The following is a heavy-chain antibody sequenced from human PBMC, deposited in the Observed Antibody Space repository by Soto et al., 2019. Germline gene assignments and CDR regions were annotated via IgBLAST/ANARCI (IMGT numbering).Heavy chain of an antibody. J-gene: IGHJ3*02. CDR3: ARGGGNDWQVAFDI. V-gene: IGHV4-34*01. CDR2: INNSGSN. CDR1: GGSFSTYY. D-gene: IGHD3-9*01. Sequence: PSETLSLTCVVSGGSFSTYYYNWIRQSPGKGLEWIGEINNSGSNNYSPSLKSRVTMSLDTSKNQFSLKLTSVTAADTAVYYCARGGGNDWQVAFDIWGQGTMVTVSS.